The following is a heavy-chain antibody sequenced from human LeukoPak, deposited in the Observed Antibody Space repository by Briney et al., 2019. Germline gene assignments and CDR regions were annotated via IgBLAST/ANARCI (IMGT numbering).Heavy chain of an antibody. Sequence: GGSLRLSCAASGFTFSSYGMHWVRQAPGKGLEWVAVISYDGSNKYYADSVKGRFTISRDNSKNTLYLQMNSLRAEDTAVYYCAKDWAGDDGSGSSFDYWGQGTLVTVSS. CDR3: AKDWAGDDGSGSSFDY. CDR1: GFTFSSYG. CDR2: ISYDGSNK. V-gene: IGHV3-30*18. J-gene: IGHJ4*02. D-gene: IGHD3-10*01.